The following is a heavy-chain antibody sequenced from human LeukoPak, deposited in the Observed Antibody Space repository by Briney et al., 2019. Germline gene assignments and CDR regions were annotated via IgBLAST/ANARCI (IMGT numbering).Heavy chain of an antibody. V-gene: IGHV3-23*01. D-gene: IGHD3-10*01. CDR3: AKVGRATITMVRGGSFDP. Sequence: GGSLRLSCAVAGITLSNYGMSWVRQAPGKGLEWVAGISGSGGGTNYADSVKGRFTISRDNPRNTLYLQMNSLRAEDTAVYYCAKVGRATITMVRGGSFDPWGQGTLVTVSS. CDR2: ISGSGGGT. J-gene: IGHJ5*02. CDR1: GITLSNYG.